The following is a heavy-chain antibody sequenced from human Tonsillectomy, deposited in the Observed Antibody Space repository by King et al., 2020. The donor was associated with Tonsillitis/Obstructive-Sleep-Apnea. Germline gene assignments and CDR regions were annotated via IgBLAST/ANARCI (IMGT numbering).Heavy chain of an antibody. Sequence: QLQESGPGLVKPSETLSLTCTVSGGSISSIHWSWIRQPPGKGLEWFGYIYYTGSTNYNPSLNSRVNILVDRSKNQFSLKLNSVTAADTAVYYFARHLEYGSPSGSGMDVWGQGTTVTVSS. CDR1: GGSISSIH. CDR3: ARHLEYGSPSGSGMDV. V-gene: IGHV4-59*08. CDR2: IYYTGST. D-gene: IGHD6-19*01. J-gene: IGHJ6*02.